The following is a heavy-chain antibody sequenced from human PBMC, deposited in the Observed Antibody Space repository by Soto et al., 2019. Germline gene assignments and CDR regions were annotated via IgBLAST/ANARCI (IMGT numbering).Heavy chain of an antibody. CDR2: IYYRGST. CDR1: CGSSISFY. D-gene: IGHD3-10*01. J-gene: IGHJ6*02. Sequence: SLTLPVPWSVVCGSSISFYGSCIMQNQGKGLERIGYIYYRGSTNYNSSLKSRVTISVDTSKNQFSLKLSSVTAADTAVYYCAGQPTAGIYYDLGSYYYYSAMDIWGQGTMVTVSS. CDR3: AGQPTAGIYYDLGSYYYYSAMDI. V-gene: IGHV4-59*08.